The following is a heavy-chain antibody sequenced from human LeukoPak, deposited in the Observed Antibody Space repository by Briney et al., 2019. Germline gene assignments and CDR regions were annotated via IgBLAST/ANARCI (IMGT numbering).Heavy chain of an antibody. Sequence: ASVKVSCKASGYTSTSYDINWVRQATGQGLEWTGWMNPNSGNTGYAQKFQGRVTMTRNTSISTAYMELSSLRSEDTAVYYCARSPSSSWTAFDIWGQGTMVTVSS. D-gene: IGHD6-13*01. J-gene: IGHJ3*02. V-gene: IGHV1-8*01. CDR3: ARSPSSSWTAFDI. CDR2: MNPNSGNT. CDR1: GYTSTSYD.